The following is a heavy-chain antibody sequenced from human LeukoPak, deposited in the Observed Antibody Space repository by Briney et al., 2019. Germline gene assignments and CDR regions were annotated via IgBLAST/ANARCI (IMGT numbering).Heavy chain of an antibody. J-gene: IGHJ4*02. CDR3: ARDEAVAGDY. Sequence: SVKVSCKASGGTFSSYTISWVRQAPGQGLEWMGRIIPIFGTANYAQKFQGRVTITTDESTSTAYMELSSLRSEDTAVYYCARDEAVAGDYWGQGTLVTVSS. V-gene: IGHV1-69*05. CDR1: GGTFSSYT. D-gene: IGHD6-19*01. CDR2: IIPIFGTA.